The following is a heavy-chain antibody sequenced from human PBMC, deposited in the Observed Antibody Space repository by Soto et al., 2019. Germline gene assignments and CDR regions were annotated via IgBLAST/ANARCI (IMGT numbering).Heavy chain of an antibody. CDR3: AEAIALADFDY. J-gene: IGHJ4*02. D-gene: IGHD6-19*01. V-gene: IGHV3-23*01. Sequence: HPGGSLRLSCAASGFTFGNYAMSWVRQAPGRGLEWVSTISGNGAYTYYADSVKGRFTISRDNSKKTLYLQMTGLRAEDTAIYFCAEAIALADFDYWGQGALVTVSS. CDR2: ISGNGAYT. CDR1: GFTFGNYA.